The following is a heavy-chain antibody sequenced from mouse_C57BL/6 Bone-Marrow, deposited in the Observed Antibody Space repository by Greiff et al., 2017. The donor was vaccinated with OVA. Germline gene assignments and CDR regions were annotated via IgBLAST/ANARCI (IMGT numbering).Heavy chain of an antibody. J-gene: IGHJ1*03. CDR2: IDPSDSYT. V-gene: IGHV1-59*01. CDR1: GYTFTSYW. CDR3: ARERRGWYFDV. Sequence: VQLQQPGAELVRPGTSVKLSCKASGYTFTSYWMHWVKQRPGQGLEWIGVIDPSDSYTNYNQKFKGKATLTVDTSSSTAYMQLSSLTSEDSAVYYCARERRGWYFDVWGTGTTVTVSS.